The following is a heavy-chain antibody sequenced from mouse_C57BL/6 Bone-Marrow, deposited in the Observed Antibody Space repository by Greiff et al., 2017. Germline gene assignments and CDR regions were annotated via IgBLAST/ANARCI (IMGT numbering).Heavy chain of an antibody. Sequence: VQLKQSGPELVKPGASVKIPCKASGYTFTDYNMDWVKQSHGKSLEWIGDINPNNGGTIYNQKFKGKATLTVDKSSSTAYMELRSLTSEDTAVYYCARRDYYGSSYISPYWYFDVWGTGTTVTVSS. CDR1: GYTFTDYN. V-gene: IGHV1-18*01. D-gene: IGHD1-1*01. CDR2: INPNNGGT. CDR3: ARRDYYGSSYISPYWYFDV. J-gene: IGHJ1*03.